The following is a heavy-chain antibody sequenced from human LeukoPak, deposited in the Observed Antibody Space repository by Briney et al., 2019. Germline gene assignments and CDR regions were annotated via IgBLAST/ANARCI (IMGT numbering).Heavy chain of an antibody. CDR2: IYYSGST. Sequence: SETLSLTCTVSGGSISSSSYYWGWIRQPPGKGLEWIGSIYYSGSTYYNPSLKCRVTISVDTSKNKFSLKLSSVTAADTAVYYCARISIVLMVYAMDYWGQGTLVTVSS. D-gene: IGHD2-8*01. V-gene: IGHV4-39*01. CDR1: GGSISSSSYY. J-gene: IGHJ4*02. CDR3: ARISIVLMVYAMDY.